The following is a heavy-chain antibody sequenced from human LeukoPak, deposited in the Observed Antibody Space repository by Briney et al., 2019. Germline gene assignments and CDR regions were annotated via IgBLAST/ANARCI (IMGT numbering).Heavy chain of an antibody. CDR2: INTNAGKP. J-gene: IGHJ4*02. V-gene: IGHV7-4-1*02. Sequence: ASVKVSCKASGYTFTSYSMNWVRQARGQGLEWMGWINTNAGKPTYAQRFTGRFVFSLDTSVSTAYLQISSLKVDDTAVYYCARDRPFDIWGQGTLVTVSS. CDR1: GYTFTSYS. CDR3: ARDRPFDI.